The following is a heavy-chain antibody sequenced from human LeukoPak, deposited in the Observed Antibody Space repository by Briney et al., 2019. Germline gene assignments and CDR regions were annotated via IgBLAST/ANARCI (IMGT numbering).Heavy chain of an antibody. CDR3: VREGSIVGATGAFDI. Sequence: GGSLGLSCAASGFTFSTYAMSWVRQAPGKGLEWVSAIGGSGGSTYYADSVKGRFTISRDNSKNTLYLQMNSLRAEDTAVYYCVREGSIVGATGAFDIWGQGTMVTVSS. V-gene: IGHV3-23*01. J-gene: IGHJ3*02. CDR2: IGGSGGST. D-gene: IGHD1-26*01. CDR1: GFTFSTYA.